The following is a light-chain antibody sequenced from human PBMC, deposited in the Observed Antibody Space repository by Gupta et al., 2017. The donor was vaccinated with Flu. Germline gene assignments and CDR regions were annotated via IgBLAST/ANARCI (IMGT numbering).Light chain of an antibody. Sequence: VTITCTGSTARIGTKNVCWYQQIPGKAPKLLVDDDDVRPSGIPDRFSGSKSGTSATLTITRVEAADEADYYCETWDGSVNVGVFGGGTKLIV. CDR3: ETWDGSVNVGV. V-gene: IGLV1-51*01. CDR1: TARIGTKN. J-gene: IGLJ3*02. CDR2: DDD.